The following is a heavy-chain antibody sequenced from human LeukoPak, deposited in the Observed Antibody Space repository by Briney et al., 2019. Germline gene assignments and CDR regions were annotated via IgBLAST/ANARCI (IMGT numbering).Heavy chain of an antibody. V-gene: IGHV4-59*01. CDR1: GGSIGSYY. CDR2: IYYSGTT. CDR3: ARSGYSFDYAWFDP. Sequence: PSETLSLTCSVSGGSIGSYYWSWIRQPPGKGLEWIGYIYYSGTTNYNPSLKSRVTLSVDTSKNQFSLKLSSVTAADTAVYYCARSGYSFDYAWFDPWGQGTVVTVSS. D-gene: IGHD3-16*01. J-gene: IGHJ5*02.